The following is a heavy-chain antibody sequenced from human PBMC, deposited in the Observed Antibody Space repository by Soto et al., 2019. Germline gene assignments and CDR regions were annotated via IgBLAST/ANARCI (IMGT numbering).Heavy chain of an antibody. Sequence: QVQLVESGGGVVQPGRSLRLSCAASGFTFSSYGMHWVRQAPGKGLEWVAVIWYDGSNTYYADSVKCRFTISRDNSKNTLYLQMNSLRAEDTAVYYCARGNYGDYGRAFDIWGQGTMVTVSS. CDR1: GFTFSSYG. J-gene: IGHJ3*02. D-gene: IGHD4-17*01. V-gene: IGHV3-33*01. CDR2: IWYDGSNT. CDR3: ARGNYGDYGRAFDI.